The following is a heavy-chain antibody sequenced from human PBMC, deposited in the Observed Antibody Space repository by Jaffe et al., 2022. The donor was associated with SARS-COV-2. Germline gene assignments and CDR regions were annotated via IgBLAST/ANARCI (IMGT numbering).Heavy chain of an antibody. CDR2: ISSTGGST. J-gene: IGHJ5*02. CDR3: TRGRVAIIVGGDNWFDP. D-gene: IGHD2-21*01. Sequence: EVQLVESGGGLVQPGGSLRLSCEASGFTFSNYWMHWVRQAPGKGLEYVSSISSTGGSTYYANSVKGRFTISRDNSKNTLYLQMGSLRPDDMAVYYCTRGRVAIIVGGDNWFDPWGQGTLVIVSS. CDR1: GFTFSNYW. V-gene: IGHV3-64*01.